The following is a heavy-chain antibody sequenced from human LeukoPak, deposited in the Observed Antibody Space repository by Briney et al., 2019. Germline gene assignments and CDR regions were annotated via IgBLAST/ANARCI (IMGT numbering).Heavy chain of an antibody. Sequence: ASVKVSCKASGYTFTGYYVHWVRQAPGQGLEWMGWINPNSGGTNYAQKFQGRVTMTRDTSISTAYMELCRLRSDDTAVYYCTATPYDILTGYQKTYFDYWGQGTLVTVSS. CDR2: INPNSGGT. CDR3: TATPYDILTGYQKTYFDY. J-gene: IGHJ4*02. CDR1: GYTFTGYY. V-gene: IGHV1-2*02. D-gene: IGHD3-9*01.